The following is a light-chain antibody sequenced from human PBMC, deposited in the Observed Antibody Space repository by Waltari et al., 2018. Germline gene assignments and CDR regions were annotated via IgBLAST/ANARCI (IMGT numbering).Light chain of an antibody. V-gene: IGKV1-39*01. CDR1: QTINSY. Sequence: DIQMTQSPSSLSASVGDRITITCRASQTINSYLNWYQQKPGKAPKLLIYAASSLQSGVPSRFSGTGSGTEFTLTISNLQPEDFATYYCQQSYSTPHTFGPGTKVDIK. CDR2: AAS. J-gene: IGKJ3*01. CDR3: QQSYSTPHT.